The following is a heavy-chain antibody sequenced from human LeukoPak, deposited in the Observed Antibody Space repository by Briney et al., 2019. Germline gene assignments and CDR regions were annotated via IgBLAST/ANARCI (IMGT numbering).Heavy chain of an antibody. V-gene: IGHV3-43*02. CDR3: AKTMGGITMIVVVSNFDY. J-gene: IGHJ4*02. CDR1: GFTFDDYA. CDR2: ISGDGGST. D-gene: IGHD3-22*01. Sequence: GGSLRLSCAASGFTFDDYAMHWVRQAPGKGLEWVSLISGDGGSTYYADSVKGRFTISRDNSKNSLYLQMNSPRAEDTAVYYCAKTMGGITMIVVVSNFDYWGQGTLVTVSS.